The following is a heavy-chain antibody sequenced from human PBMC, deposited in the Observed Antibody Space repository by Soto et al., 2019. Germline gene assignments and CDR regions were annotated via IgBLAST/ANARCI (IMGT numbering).Heavy chain of an antibody. CDR3: ARGEGYYDSSGYEYFQH. D-gene: IGHD3-22*01. Sequence: SETLSLTFAVYGGSFSGYYWSWIRQPPGKGLEWIGEINHSGSTNYNPSLKSLVTISVDTSKNQFSLKLSSVTAADTAVYYCARGEGYYDSSGYEYFQHWGQGTLVTVSS. CDR1: GGSFSGYY. CDR2: INHSGST. J-gene: IGHJ1*01. V-gene: IGHV4-34*01.